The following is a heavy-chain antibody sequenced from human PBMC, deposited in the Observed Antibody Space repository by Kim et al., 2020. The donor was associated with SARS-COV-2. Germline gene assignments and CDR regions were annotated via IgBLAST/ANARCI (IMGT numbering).Heavy chain of an antibody. Sequence: IYAQNFQGGVTMTEDTSTDTAYMELSSLRSEDTAVYYCATGSPITISWFDPWGQGTLVTVSS. J-gene: IGHJ5*02. CDR3: ATGSPITISWFDP. D-gene: IGHD3-3*01. V-gene: IGHV1-24*01.